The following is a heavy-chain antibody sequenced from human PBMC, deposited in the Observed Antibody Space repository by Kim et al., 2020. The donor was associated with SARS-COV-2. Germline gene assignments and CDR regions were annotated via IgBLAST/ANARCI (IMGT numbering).Heavy chain of an antibody. V-gene: IGHV3-72*01. J-gene: IGHJ6*02. CDR3: ARGYYGDYDYYYYGMDV. CDR2: TRNKANSYTT. Sequence: GGSLRLSCAASGFTFSDHYMDWVRQAPGKGLEWVGRTRNKANSYTTEYAASVKGRFTISRDDSKNSLYLQMNSLKTEDTAVYYCARGYYGDYDYYYYGMDVWGQGTTVTVSS. CDR1: GFTFSDHY. D-gene: IGHD4-17*01.